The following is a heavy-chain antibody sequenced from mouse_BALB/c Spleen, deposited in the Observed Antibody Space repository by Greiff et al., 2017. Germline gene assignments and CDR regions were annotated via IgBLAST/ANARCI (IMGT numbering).Heavy chain of an antibody. CDR2: ISSGSSTI. J-gene: IGHJ4*01. D-gene: IGHD2-14*01. V-gene: IGHV5-17*02. CDR1: GFTFSSFG. CDR3: AREKVRDAMDY. Sequence: EVKLVESGGGLVQPGGSRKLSCAASGFTFSSFGMHWVRQAPEKGLEWVAYISSGSSTIYYADTVKGRFTISRDNPKNTLFLQMTSLRSEDTAMYYCAREKVRDAMDYWGQGTSVTVSS.